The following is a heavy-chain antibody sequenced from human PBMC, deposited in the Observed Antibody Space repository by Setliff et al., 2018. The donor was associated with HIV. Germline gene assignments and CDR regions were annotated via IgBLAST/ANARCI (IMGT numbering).Heavy chain of an antibody. D-gene: IGHD3-9*01. CDR1: GGSISSHY. V-gene: IGHV4-59*08. Sequence: PSETLSLTCTVSGGSISSHYWSWIRQPPGKGLEWIGSIYYSGSTNYNPSLKSRVTISVDTSKNQFSLKLSSVTAADTAVYYCARVFYIREYYDILTGSLGYYFDYWGQGTLVTVSS. CDR2: IYYSGST. J-gene: IGHJ4*02. CDR3: ARVFYIREYYDILTGSLGYYFDY.